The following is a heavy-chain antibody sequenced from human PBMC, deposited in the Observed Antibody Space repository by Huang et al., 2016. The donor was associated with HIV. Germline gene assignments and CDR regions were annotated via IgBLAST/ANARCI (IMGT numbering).Heavy chain of an antibody. D-gene: IGHD3-10*01. CDR1: GGSIRSSDYH. J-gene: IGHJ6*03. CDR3: ARHREGPVAYYSGWGSHLNYMDV. Sequence: QLLLQESGPGLVKPSEALALTCAVSGGSIRSSDYHWGWIRQAPGKGLEWIGRIYDKGSTNYSPSLKSRVTIAVDTSKNLFFLNLTSMTAADTAVYYCARHREGPVAYYSGWGSHLNYMDVWGRGRTVVVSS. CDR2: IYDKGST. V-gene: IGHV4-39*01.